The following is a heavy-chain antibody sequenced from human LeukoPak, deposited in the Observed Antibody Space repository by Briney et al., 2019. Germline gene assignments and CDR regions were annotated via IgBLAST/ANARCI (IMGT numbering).Heavy chain of an antibody. V-gene: IGHV1-18*01. Sequence: ASVKVSCKASGYTFTSYGISWVRQAPGQGLEWMGWISAYNGNTNYAQKLQGRVTMTTDTSTSTAYMELRSLRSDDTAVYYCARLIAAGRRGNWFDPWGQGTLVTVSS. CDR3: ARLIAAGRRGNWFDP. CDR1: GYTFTSYG. J-gene: IGHJ5*02. CDR2: ISAYNGNT. D-gene: IGHD6-13*01.